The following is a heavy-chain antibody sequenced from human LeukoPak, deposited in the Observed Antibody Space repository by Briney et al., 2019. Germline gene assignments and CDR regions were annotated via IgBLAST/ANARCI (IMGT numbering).Heavy chain of an antibody. D-gene: IGHD2-8*01. CDR1: GFTFSNYW. V-gene: IGHV3-7*01. Sequence: GGSLRLSCAASGFTFSNYWMSWVRQAPGKGLEWVASIHQHGNEKYFVDSVRGRFTISRDNAKNSLYLQMSGLRAEDTAVYYCATLNGPLFEYWGQGALVTVSS. CDR2: IHQHGNEK. J-gene: IGHJ4*02. CDR3: ATLNGPLFEY.